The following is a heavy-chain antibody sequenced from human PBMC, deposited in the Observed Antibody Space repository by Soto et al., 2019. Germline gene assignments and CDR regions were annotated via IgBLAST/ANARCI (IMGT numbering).Heavy chain of an antibody. V-gene: IGHV3-53*01. CDR2: IYSGGST. J-gene: IGHJ4*02. Sequence: GGSLRLSCAASGFTVSSNYMSWVRQAPGKGLEWVSVIYSGGSTYYADSVKGRFTISRDNSKNTLYLQMNSLRAEDTAVYYCARNNWAAAGLVYFDYWGQGTLVTVSS. CDR3: ARNNWAAAGLVYFDY. D-gene: IGHD6-13*01. CDR1: GFTVSSNY.